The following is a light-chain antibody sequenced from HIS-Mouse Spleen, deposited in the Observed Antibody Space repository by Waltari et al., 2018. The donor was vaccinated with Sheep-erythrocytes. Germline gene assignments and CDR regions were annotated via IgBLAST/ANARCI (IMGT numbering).Light chain of an antibody. CDR1: SSDVGSYNL. V-gene: IGLV2-23*01. CDR3: CSYAGSSTLV. Sequence: QSALTQPASVSGSPGQSITIPCTGTSSDVGSYNLVSWYQQHLGKSPKLMIYEGSKRPSVVSNRFSGSKSGNTASLTISGLQAEDEADYYCCSYAGSSTLVFGGGTKLTVL. CDR2: EGS. J-gene: IGLJ2*01.